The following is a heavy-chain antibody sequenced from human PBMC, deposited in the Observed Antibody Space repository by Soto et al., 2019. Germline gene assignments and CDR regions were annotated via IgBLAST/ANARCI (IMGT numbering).Heavy chain of an antibody. CDR1: GFTVSSNY. J-gene: IGHJ3*02. Sequence: GGSLRLSCAASGFTVSSNYMSWVRQAPGKGLEWVSVIYSGGSTYYADSVKGRFTISRDNSKNTLYLQMNSLRAEDTAVYYCARSRGYCTNGVCYVPYAFDIWGQGTRVTVSS. D-gene: IGHD2-8*01. V-gene: IGHV3-66*01. CDR3: ARSRGYCTNGVCYVPYAFDI. CDR2: IYSGGST.